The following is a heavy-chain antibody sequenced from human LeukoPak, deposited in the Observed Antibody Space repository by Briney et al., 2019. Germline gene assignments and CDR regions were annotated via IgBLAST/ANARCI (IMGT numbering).Heavy chain of an antibody. CDR3: ARAQGGVVRGVMFDS. D-gene: IGHD3-10*01. J-gene: IGHJ4*02. V-gene: IGHV4-59*02. CDR2: IHDSGIT. Sequence: SETLSLTCTVSGASVSSYYWNWIRQPPGKGLEWIGYIHDSGITNYNPALKSRVTASVDTSKNQFSLRLSSVTAAGTAVYYCARAQGGVVRGVMFDSWGQGTLVTVSS. CDR1: GASVSSYY.